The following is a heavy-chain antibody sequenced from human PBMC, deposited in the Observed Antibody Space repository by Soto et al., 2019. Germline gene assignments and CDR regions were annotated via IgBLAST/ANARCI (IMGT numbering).Heavy chain of an antibody. Sequence: GESLKISCETSGYSFTNFWISWVRQMPGKGLEWMGRIDPSDSYTNYSPSFQGHVTFSADASINTAYLQWSSLKASDTAMYYCARHRHPDSPFIVVTTMGHDYWAQGTLVTVSS. D-gene: IGHD2-15*01. J-gene: IGHJ4*02. V-gene: IGHV5-10-1*01. CDR3: ARHRHPDSPFIVVTTMGHDY. CDR2: IDPSDSYT. CDR1: GYSFTNFW.